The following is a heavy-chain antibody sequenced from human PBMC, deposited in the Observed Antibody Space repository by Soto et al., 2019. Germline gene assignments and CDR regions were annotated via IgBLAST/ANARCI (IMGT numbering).Heavy chain of an antibody. J-gene: IGHJ4*02. Sequence: SETLSPTCPVSGGSISSCGYYWSWIRQHPGKGLGWIGYISYSGNTYYNPSLKSRVALSLCTSKTQFSLRVSAVTAADTAVYDCAKGDSDICFRYVDYWGPGTLVTVSS. CDR3: AKGDSDICFRYVDY. CDR1: GGSISSCGYY. V-gene: IGHV4-31*03. D-gene: IGHD3-22*01. CDR2: ISYSGNT.